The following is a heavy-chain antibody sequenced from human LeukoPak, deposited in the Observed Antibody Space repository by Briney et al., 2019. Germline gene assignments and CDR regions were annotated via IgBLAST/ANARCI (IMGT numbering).Heavy chain of an antibody. CDR2: IRNKANSYTT. J-gene: IGHJ4*02. Sequence: GGSLRLSCAASGFTFIDHYMDWVRQAPGKGLVWIGRIRNKANSYTTEYAASVKGRFTVSRDDSKNSLFLQMNSLESEDTAVYYCARRNSVTQGLDNWGQGTLVTVSS. D-gene: IGHD5/OR15-5a*01. V-gene: IGHV3-72*01. CDR3: ARRNSVTQGLDN. CDR1: GFTFIDHY.